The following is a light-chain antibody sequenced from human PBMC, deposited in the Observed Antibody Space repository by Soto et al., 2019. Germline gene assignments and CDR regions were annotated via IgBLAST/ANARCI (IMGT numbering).Light chain of an antibody. CDR1: SSDVGGYEY. CDR2: DVS. V-gene: IGLV2-11*01. J-gene: IGLJ1*01. Sequence: SVLTQPRSVSGSPGQSITISCTGSSSDVGGYEYVSWFQQDPGKAPKLMMYDVSARPSGVPNRFSGSKSGSTASLTISGLQADDEGDYYCCSYAGSYTYVFGTGTKSPS. CDR3: CSYAGSYTYV.